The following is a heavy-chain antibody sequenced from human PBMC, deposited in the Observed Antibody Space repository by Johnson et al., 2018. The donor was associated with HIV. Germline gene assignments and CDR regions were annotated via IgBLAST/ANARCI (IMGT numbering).Heavy chain of an antibody. J-gene: IGHJ3*02. D-gene: IGHD1-26*01. V-gene: IGHV3-11*04. CDR3: ARGGSHKMDAFDI. CDR1: GFTFSDYY. CDR2: ISSSGSTI. Sequence: ASGFTFSDYYMSWIRQAPGKGLEWVSYISSSGSTIYYADSVKGRFTISRDNAKNSLYLQMNSLRAEDTAVYYCARGGSHKMDAFDIWGQGTMVTVSS.